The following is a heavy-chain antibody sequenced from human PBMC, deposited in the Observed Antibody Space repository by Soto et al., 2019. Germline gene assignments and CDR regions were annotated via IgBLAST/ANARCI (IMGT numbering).Heavy chain of an antibody. J-gene: IGHJ6*02. V-gene: IGHV4-59*08. CDR1: GGSISSYY. Sequence: SETLSLTCTVSGGSISSYYWSWIRQPPGKGLEWIGYIYYSGSTNYNPSLKSRVTISVDTSKNQFSLKLSSVTAADTAVYYCARGGSEVVAATLPYYYYGMDVWGQGTTVTVSS. D-gene: IGHD2-15*01. CDR2: IYYSGST. CDR3: ARGGSEVVAATLPYYYYGMDV.